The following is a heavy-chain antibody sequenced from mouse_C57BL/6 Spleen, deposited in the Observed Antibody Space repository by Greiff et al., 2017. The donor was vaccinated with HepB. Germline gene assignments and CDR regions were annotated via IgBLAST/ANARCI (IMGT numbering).Heavy chain of an antibody. D-gene: IGHD1-1*01. CDR2: INPGSGGT. J-gene: IGHJ3*01. CDR1: GYAFTNYL. V-gene: IGHV1-54*01. Sequence: QVQLQQSGAELVRPGTSVKVSCKASGYAFTNYLIEWVKQRPGQGLEWIGVINPGSGGTNCNEKFKGKATLTADKSSSTAYMQLSSLTSEDSAVYFCARSGYGSPWFAYWGQGTLVTVSA. CDR3: ARSGYGSPWFAY.